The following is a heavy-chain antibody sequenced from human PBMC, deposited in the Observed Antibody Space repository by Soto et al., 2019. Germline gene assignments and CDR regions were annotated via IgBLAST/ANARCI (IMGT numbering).Heavy chain of an antibody. CDR3: ATRVSISGVVISWFDP. D-gene: IGHD3-3*01. V-gene: IGHV1-69*01. J-gene: IGHJ5*01. CDR2: IIPILGTV. CDR1: GGTFSSYS. Sequence: QVQLVQSGAEVKEPGSSVKVSCKASGGTFSSYSISWVRQAPGQGLEWMGGIIPILGTVQYAQMFQGRLTITADESTSTAYMELSRLKSDDTAVYYCATRVSISGVVISWFDPWGRGTLVTVPS.